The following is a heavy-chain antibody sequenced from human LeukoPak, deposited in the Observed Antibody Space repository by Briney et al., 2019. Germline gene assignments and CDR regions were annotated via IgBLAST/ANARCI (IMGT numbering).Heavy chain of an antibody. CDR3: ATALRSSGWS. CDR2: FDPEDGET. V-gene: IGHV1-24*01. CDR1: GYTLTELS. J-gene: IGHJ5*02. D-gene: IGHD6-19*01. Sequence: ASVKVSCKVSGYTLTELSMHWVRQAPGKGLEWMGGFDPEDGETIYAQKFKGRVTMTEDTSTDTAYMELSSLRSEDTAVYFCATALRSSGWSWGQGTLVTVSS.